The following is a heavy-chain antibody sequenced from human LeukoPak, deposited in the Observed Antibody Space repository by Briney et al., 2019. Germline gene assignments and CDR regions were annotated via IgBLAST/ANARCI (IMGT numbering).Heavy chain of an antibody. Sequence: PGRSLRLSCAASGFTFSSYGMHWVRQAPGKGLEWVAVISYDGSNKYYADSVKGRFTISRDNSENTLNVQMNSLRAEDTAVYYCATLPGGGSPHSADYWGQGTLVTVSS. D-gene: IGHD1-26*01. J-gene: IGHJ4*02. CDR1: GFTFSSYG. CDR3: ATLPGGGSPHSADY. V-gene: IGHV3-30*03. CDR2: ISYDGSNK.